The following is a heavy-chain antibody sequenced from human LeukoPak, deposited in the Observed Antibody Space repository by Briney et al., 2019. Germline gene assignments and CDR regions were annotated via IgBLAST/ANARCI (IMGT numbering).Heavy chain of an antibody. J-gene: IGHJ3*02. D-gene: IGHD1/OR15-1a*01. CDR3: ARDHHQRNKTAFDI. Sequence: SVKVSCKASGGTFSSYAISWVRQAPGQGLEWMGGIIPIFGTANYAQKFQGRVTITADESTSTAYMELSSLRSEDTAVYYCARDHHQRNKTAFDIWGQGTMVTVSA. V-gene: IGHV1-69*13. CDR1: GGTFSSYA. CDR2: IIPIFGTA.